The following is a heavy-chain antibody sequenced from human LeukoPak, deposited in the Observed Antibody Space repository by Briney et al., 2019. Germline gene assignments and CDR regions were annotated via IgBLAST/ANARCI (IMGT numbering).Heavy chain of an antibody. V-gene: IGHV4-34*01. Sequence: SETLSLTCAVYGGSFSGYYWSWIRRPPGKGLEWIGEINHSGSTNYNPSLKSRVTISVDTSKNQFSLKLSSVTAADTAVYYCASAENYYGSGSSFDYWGQGTLVTVSS. J-gene: IGHJ4*02. CDR1: GGSFSGYY. D-gene: IGHD3-10*01. CDR3: ASAENYYGSGSSFDY. CDR2: INHSGST.